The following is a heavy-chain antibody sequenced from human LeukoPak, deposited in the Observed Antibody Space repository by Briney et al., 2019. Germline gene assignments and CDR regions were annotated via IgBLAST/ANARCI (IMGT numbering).Heavy chain of an antibody. D-gene: IGHD2-2*01. CDR1: GYTFTSYA. J-gene: IGHJ5*02. V-gene: IGHV1-3*01. CDR3: AREVTYCSSTSCLTFDP. Sequence: ASVKVSCKASGYTFTSYAMHWVRQAPGQRLEWMGWINAGNGNTKYSQKFQDRVTITRDTSASTAYMELSSLRSEDTAVYYCAREVTYCSSTSCLTFDPWGQGTLVTVSS. CDR2: INAGNGNT.